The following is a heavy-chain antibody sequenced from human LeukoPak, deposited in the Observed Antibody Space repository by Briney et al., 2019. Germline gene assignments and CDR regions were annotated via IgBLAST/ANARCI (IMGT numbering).Heavy chain of an antibody. Sequence: ASVKVSCKASGYTFTGYYMHWVRQAPGQGLEWMGWINPNSGGTNYAQKFQGRVSMTSDTSISTAYMELSSLRSDDTALYYCARSERSGAGTDAFDIWGQGTVVTVSS. D-gene: IGHD1-1*01. CDR2: INPNSGGT. CDR1: GYTFTGYY. CDR3: ARSERSGAGTDAFDI. V-gene: IGHV1-2*02. J-gene: IGHJ3*02.